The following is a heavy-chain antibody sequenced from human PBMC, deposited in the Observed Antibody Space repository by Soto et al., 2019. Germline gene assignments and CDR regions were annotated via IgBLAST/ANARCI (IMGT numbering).Heavy chain of an antibody. J-gene: IGHJ4*02. D-gene: IGHD4-17*01. V-gene: IGHV4-30-4*01. Sequence: SETLSLTCTVSDGSISSGDYYWTWIRQPPGKGLEWIGYIFYSGRTDYNPSLESRLTISVDTSKNKFSLKLNSVTAADTAVYYCARGNYSDYRSSFDFWGKGALVTVSS. CDR3: ARGNYSDYRSSFDF. CDR1: DGSISSGDYY. CDR2: IFYSGRT.